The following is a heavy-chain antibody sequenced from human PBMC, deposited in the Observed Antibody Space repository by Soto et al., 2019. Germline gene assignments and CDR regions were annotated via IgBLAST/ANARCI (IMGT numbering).Heavy chain of an antibody. CDR1: GFTFRSFT. Sequence: GGSLRLSCAASGFTFRSFTMNWIRQAPGKGLEWVSTISSNSAYIYYTDALRGRFTISRDNAKNSLHLQMNSLRAEDTAVYYCTRDASRDSSARGWFDPWGPGXLVTVYS. V-gene: IGHV3-21*01. J-gene: IGHJ5*02. CDR2: ISSNSAYI. D-gene: IGHD6-13*01. CDR3: TRDASRDSSARGWFDP.